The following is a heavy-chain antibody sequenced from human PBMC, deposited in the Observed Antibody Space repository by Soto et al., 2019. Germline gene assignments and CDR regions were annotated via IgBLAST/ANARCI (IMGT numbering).Heavy chain of an antibody. D-gene: IGHD2-2*01. Sequence: ASVKVSCKASGYTFTSYGISWVRQAPGQGLEWMGWISAYNGNTNYAQKLQGRVTMTTDTSTSTAYMELRSLRSDDTAVYYCARAPTSAAMGDYYYYYMDVWGKGTTVTVSS. J-gene: IGHJ6*03. CDR3: ARAPTSAAMGDYYYYYMDV. CDR2: ISAYNGNT. CDR1: GYTFTSYG. V-gene: IGHV1-18*01.